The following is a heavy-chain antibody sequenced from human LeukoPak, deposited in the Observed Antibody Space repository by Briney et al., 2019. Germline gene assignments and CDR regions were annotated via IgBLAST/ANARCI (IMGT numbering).Heavy chain of an antibody. CDR1: GFTFSDYY. Sequence: GGSLRLSCAASGFTFSDYYMSWLRQAPGKGLEWVSYISSSGSTIYYADSVKGRFTISRANAKNSLYLQMNSLRAEDTAVYYCARSQTPNSVIVVVPAAIGYWGQGTLVTVSS. J-gene: IGHJ4*02. V-gene: IGHV3-11*01. D-gene: IGHD2-2*01. CDR2: ISSSGSTI. CDR3: ARSQTPNSVIVVVPAAIGY.